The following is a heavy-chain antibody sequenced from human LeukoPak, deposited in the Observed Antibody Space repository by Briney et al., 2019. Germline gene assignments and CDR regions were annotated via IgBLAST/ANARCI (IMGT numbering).Heavy chain of an antibody. CDR1: GGSISSYY. Sequence: PSETLSLTCTVSGGSISSYYWSWIRQPPGKGLEWIGYIYHSGSTYYNPSLKSRVTISVDRSKNQFSLKLSSVTAADTAVYYCARADGHSSSWYYFDYWGQGTLVTVSS. CDR2: IYHSGST. D-gene: IGHD6-13*01. CDR3: ARADGHSSSWYYFDY. J-gene: IGHJ4*02. V-gene: IGHV4-59*12.